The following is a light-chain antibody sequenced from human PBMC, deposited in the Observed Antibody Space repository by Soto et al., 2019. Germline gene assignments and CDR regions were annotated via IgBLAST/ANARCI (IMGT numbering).Light chain of an antibody. J-gene: IGLJ3*02. CDR3: SSYTSSSTPV. V-gene: IGLV2-14*01. CDR1: SSDVGGYNY. Sequence: QSALTQPASVSGSPGQSITISCTGTSSDVGGYNYVSWYQQHPGKAPKLMIYEVSNRPSGVSSRFSGSKSGNTASLTISGLQAEDESDYSCSSYTSSSTPVFGGGTKLTVL. CDR2: EVS.